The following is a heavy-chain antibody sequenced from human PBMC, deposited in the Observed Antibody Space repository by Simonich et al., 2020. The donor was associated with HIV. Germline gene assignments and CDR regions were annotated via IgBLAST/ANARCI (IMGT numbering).Heavy chain of an antibody. Sequence: VQLVQSGAAVKKPGASVNVSCKASGYTFTSYDINWVRPATGQGLEWMVWMNPNMVNTGEAQKFQGRVTITRNTSISTAYMELSSLRSEDTAVYYCARVSYYGSGRYDRYYYMDVWGKGTTVTVSS. CDR3: ARVSYYGSGRYDRYYYMDV. D-gene: IGHD3-10*01. CDR1: GYTFTSYD. J-gene: IGHJ6*03. V-gene: IGHV1-8*03. CDR2: MNPNMVNT.